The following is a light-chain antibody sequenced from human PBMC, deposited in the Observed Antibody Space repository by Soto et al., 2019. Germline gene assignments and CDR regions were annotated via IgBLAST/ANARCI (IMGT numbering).Light chain of an antibody. Sequence: DIPMTQSPSTLSASVGDRVTITCRASQSISSWLAWYQQKPGKAPKLLIYGASSLESGVPSRFSGSGSGTEFTLTITSLQPDDFATYYCQQYNSHSPLTFGGGTKVEIK. CDR2: GAS. CDR3: QQYNSHSPLT. J-gene: IGKJ4*01. CDR1: QSISSW. V-gene: IGKV1-5*01.